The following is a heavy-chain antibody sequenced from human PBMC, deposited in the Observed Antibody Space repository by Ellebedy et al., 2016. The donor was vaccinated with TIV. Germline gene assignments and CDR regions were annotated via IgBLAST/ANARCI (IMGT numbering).Heavy chain of an antibody. CDR1: GYTLTELS. J-gene: IGHJ2*01. CDR2: FDPEDGET. D-gene: IGHD6-13*01. CDR3: ATDVFERLAAAGTEHWYFDL. V-gene: IGHV1-24*01. Sequence: ASVKVSXKVSGYTLTELSMHWVRQAPGKGLEWMGGFDPEDGETIYAQKFQGRVTMTEDTSTDTAYMELSSLRSEDTAVYYCATDVFERLAAAGTEHWYFDLWGRGTLVTVSS.